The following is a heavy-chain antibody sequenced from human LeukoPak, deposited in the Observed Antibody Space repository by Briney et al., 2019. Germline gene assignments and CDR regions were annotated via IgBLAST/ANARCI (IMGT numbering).Heavy chain of an antibody. CDR3: ARWQIAVAFFDY. V-gene: IGHV3-66*01. J-gene: IGHJ4*02. Sequence: GGSLRLSCAASGFTVSSNYMSWVRQAPGKGLEWVSVIYSGGSTYYADSVKGRFTISRDNSKNTLYLQMNSLRAEDTAVYYRARWQIAVAFFDYWGQGTLVTVSS. CDR2: IYSGGST. D-gene: IGHD6-19*01. CDR1: GFTVSSNY.